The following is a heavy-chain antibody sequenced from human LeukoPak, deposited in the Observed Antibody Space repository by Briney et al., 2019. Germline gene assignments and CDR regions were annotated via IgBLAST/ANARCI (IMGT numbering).Heavy chain of an antibody. V-gene: IGHV3-23*01. D-gene: IGHD3-22*01. CDR3: VRGGPSTWF. Sequence: GGSLRLSCAASGFTFSSYAMSWVRQAPGKGLEWVSAISGSGGSTYYADSVKGRFTISRDDAKNMLFLQMNSLRGEDTAVYHCVRGGPSTWFWGQGTLVTVSS. CDR2: ISGSGGST. J-gene: IGHJ4*02. CDR1: GFTFSSYA.